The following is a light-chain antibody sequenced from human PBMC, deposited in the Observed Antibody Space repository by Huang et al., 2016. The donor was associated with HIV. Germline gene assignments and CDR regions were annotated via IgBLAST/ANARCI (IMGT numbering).Light chain of an antibody. CDR3: QQVNSYPRT. Sequence: IQLTQSPSSLSASVGDRVTITCRASQDISNYLAWYQQKPGKVPRLLIYAASTVQSGVPSRFSGSGSGTHFTLTISGLQPEDSATYFCQQVNSYPRTFGPGAKVNIK. CDR2: AAS. J-gene: IGKJ3*01. V-gene: IGKV1-9*01. CDR1: QDISNY.